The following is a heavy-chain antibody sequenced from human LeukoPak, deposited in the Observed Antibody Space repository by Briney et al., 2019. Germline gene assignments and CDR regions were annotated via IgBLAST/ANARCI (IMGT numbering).Heavy chain of an antibody. CDR3: ARDTTYVAENAFDI. CDR2: IKSDGYST. CDR1: RFTFSNYW. J-gene: IGHJ3*02. D-gene: IGHD1-26*01. Sequence: GGSLRLSCAASRFTFSNYWMHWVRQAPGKGLVWVSRIKSDGYSTTYADSVKGRFTISRDNAKNTLYLQMNSLRAEDTAVYYCARDTTYVAENAFDIWGQGTMVTVSS. V-gene: IGHV3-74*01.